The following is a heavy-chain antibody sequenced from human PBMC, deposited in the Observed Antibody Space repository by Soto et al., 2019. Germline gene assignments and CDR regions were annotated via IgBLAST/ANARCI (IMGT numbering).Heavy chain of an antibody. CDR1: GGTFSTSA. CDR3: ARDKDRQQLGGNYYYILVV. D-gene: IGHD3-3*02. CDR2: IMPVFATP. V-gene: IGHV1-69*12. Sequence: QVQLMQSGAEVKKPGSSVKVSCKASGGTFSTSAISWVRQAPGEGLEWVGGIMPVFATPDYAQKFQGRVTISAAESTTTASLELTILTTDDTAVYYCARDKDRQQLGGNYYYILVVWGSGSAISVSS. J-gene: IGHJ6*02.